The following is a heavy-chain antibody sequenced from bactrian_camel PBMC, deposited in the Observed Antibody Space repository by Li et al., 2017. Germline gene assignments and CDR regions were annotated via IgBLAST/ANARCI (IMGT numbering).Heavy chain of an antibody. Sequence: HVQLVESGGGSVQAGGSLRLSCAFDAYTPANVRMAWFRQAPGKEREAVGTIAHDGSTSVPDSMKGRFLISKDSSKNRLYLQMNSLKPEDTAIYYCALATRNEGCWSGLHTVDSPHWGQGTQVTVS. CDR2: IAHDGST. D-gene: IGHD4*01. CDR1: AYTPANVR. J-gene: IGHJ4*01. CDR3: ALATRNEGCWSGLHTVDSPH. V-gene: IGHV3S53*01.